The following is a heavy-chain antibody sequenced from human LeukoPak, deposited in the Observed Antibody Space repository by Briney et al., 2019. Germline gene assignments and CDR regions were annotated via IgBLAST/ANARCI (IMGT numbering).Heavy chain of an antibody. V-gene: IGHV3-74*01. CDR1: GFSFELHW. D-gene: IGHD6-13*01. CDR2: INAAGMSS. Sequence: PGGSLRLSCVASGFSFELHWMHWVRQAPGKGLVWVSRINAAGMSSDYADSVKGRFTISRDNAKNSLYLQMNSLRAEDTAVYYCARESSSWVYWGQGTLVTVSS. CDR3: ARESSSWVY. J-gene: IGHJ4*02.